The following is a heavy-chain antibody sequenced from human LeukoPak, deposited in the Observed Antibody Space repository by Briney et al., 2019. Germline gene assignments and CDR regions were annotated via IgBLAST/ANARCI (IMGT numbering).Heavy chain of an antibody. J-gene: IGHJ6*02. Sequence: GGSLRLSCAASGFIVSGDFMSWVRQAPGKGLEWVSVIYSDGSTYYADSVKGRFTISRDNAKNSLYLQMSNLRAEDTAVYFCARGGGLDVWGQGATVTVSS. CDR1: GFIVSGDF. V-gene: IGHV3-53*01. D-gene: IGHD3-16*01. CDR3: ARGGGLDV. CDR2: IYSDGST.